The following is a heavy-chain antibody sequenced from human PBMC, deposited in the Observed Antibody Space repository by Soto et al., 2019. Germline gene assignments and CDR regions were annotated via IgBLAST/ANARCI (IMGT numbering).Heavy chain of an antibody. CDR1: GGSISSYY. CDR2: IYYSGST. J-gene: IGHJ5*02. CDR3: ARGSTSSGWSSWFDP. D-gene: IGHD6-19*01. Sequence: KPSETLSLTCTVSGGSISSYYWSWIRQPPGKGLEWIGYIYYSGSTNYNPSLKSRVTISVDTSKNQFSLKLSSVTAADTAVYYCARGSTSSGWSSWFDPWGQGTLVTVSS. V-gene: IGHV4-59*01.